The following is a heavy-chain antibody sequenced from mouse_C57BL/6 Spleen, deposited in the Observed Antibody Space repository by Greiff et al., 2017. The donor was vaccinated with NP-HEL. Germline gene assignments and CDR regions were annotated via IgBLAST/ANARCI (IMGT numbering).Heavy chain of an antibody. J-gene: IGHJ3*01. V-gene: IGHV5-4*01. CDR1: GFTFRSYA. D-gene: IGHD2-5*01. CDR3: ARDNSNYPWFAY. CDR2: ISDGGSYT. Sequence: EVKLVESGGGLVKPGGSLKLSCAASGFTFRSYAMSWVRQTPEKRLEWVATISDGGSYTYYPDNVKGRFTIARDNAKNNLYLQMSHLNSEDTAMYYCARDNSNYPWFAYWGQGTLVTVSA.